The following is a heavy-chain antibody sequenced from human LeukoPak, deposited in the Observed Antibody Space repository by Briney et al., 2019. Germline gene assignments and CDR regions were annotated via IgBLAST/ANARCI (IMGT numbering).Heavy chain of an antibody. CDR2: IYYSGST. Sequence: PSETLSLTCTVSGGSISSSSYYWGWIRQPPGKGLEWIGSIYYSGSTYYNPSLKSRVTISVDTSKNQFSLKLSSVTAADTAVYYCARETTVTTSWFDPWGQGTLVTVSS. V-gene: IGHV4-39*07. CDR3: ARETTVTTSWFDP. J-gene: IGHJ5*02. D-gene: IGHD4-17*01. CDR1: GGSISSSSYY.